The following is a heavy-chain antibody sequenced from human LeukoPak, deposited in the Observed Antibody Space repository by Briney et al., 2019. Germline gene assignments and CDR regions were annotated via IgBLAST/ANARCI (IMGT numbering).Heavy chain of an antibody. CDR3: ARGPLYYDFWSGQGRYYYYMDV. V-gene: IGHV4-34*01. J-gene: IGHJ6*03. Sequence: SETLPLTCAVYGGSFSGYYWSWIRQPPGKGLEWIGEINHSGSTNYNPSLKSRVTISVDTSKNQFSLKLSSVTAADTAVYYCARGPLYYDFWSGQGRYYYYMDVWGKGTTVTVSS. D-gene: IGHD3-3*01. CDR2: INHSGST. CDR1: GGSFSGYY.